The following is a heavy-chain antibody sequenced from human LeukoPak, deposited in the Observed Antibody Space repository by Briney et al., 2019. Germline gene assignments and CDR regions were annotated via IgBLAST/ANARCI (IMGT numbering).Heavy chain of an antibody. CDR1: GGSISSYY. Sequence: SETLSLTCTVSGGSISSYYWSWIRQPPGKGLEWIGYIYYSGSTNYNPSLKSRVTISVDTSKNQFSLKLSSVTAADTAVYYCARHGARYCSGGSCYPDAFDIWGQGTMVTVSS. V-gene: IGHV4-59*08. CDR2: IYYSGST. CDR3: ARHGARYCSGGSCYPDAFDI. D-gene: IGHD2-15*01. J-gene: IGHJ3*02.